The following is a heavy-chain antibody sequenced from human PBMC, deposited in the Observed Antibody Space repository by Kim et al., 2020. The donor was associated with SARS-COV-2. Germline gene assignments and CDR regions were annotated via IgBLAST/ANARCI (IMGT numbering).Heavy chain of an antibody. J-gene: IGHJ4*02. Sequence: SETLSLTCTVSGGSVSSGSYYWSWIRQPPGKGLEWIGYIYYSGSTNYNPSLKSRVTISVDTSKNQFSLKLSSVTAADTAVYYCAGEIAVAGTGALGLFDYWGQGTLVTVSS. V-gene: IGHV4-61*01. CDR1: GGSVSSGSYY. CDR2: IYYSGST. D-gene: IGHD6-19*01. CDR3: AGEIAVAGTGALGLFDY.